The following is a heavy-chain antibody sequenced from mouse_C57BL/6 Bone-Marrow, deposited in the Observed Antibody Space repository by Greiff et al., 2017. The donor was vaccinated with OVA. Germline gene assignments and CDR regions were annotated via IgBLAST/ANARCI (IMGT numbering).Heavy chain of an antibody. CDR3: ARDGGTWFAY. J-gene: IGHJ3*01. CDR2: INPSSGYT. Sequence: VQVEESGAELARPGASVKMSCKASGYTFTSYTMHWVKQRPGQGLEWIGYINPSSGYTKYNQKFKDKATLTADKSSSTAYMQLSSLTAEDSAVYYCARDGGTWFAYWGQGTLVTVSA. D-gene: IGHD1-1*02. CDR1: GYTFTSYT. V-gene: IGHV1-4*01.